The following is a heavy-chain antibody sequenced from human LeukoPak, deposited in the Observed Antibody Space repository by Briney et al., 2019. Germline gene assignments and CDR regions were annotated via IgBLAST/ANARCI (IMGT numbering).Heavy chain of an antibody. V-gene: IGHV4-61*02. Sequence: SETLSLTCTVSGGSISSGNYYWSWIRQPAGKGLEWIGRIWPDGAPTYRPSLKSRVTISVDTSKSQFSLRLSSVTAADTAVYYCARGRDSRGYQFMGFDSWGQGTLVTVSS. CDR1: GGSISSGNYY. CDR3: ARGRDSRGYQFMGFDS. J-gene: IGHJ4*02. CDR2: IWPDGAP. D-gene: IGHD3-22*01.